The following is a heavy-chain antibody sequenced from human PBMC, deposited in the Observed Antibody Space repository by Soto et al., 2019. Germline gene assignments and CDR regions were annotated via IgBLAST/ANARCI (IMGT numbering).Heavy chain of an antibody. CDR3: ATGVGYGDPDY. J-gene: IGHJ4*02. CDR1: GFTLNELS. V-gene: IGHV1-24*01. Sequence: GASIKVSCKVSGFTLNELSMHWVRQAPGKGLEWMGGFDPEDGETIYAQKFQGRVTMTEDTSTDTAYMELSSLRSEDTAVYYCATGVGYGDPDYWGQGTLVTVSS. CDR2: FDPEDGET. D-gene: IGHD4-17*01.